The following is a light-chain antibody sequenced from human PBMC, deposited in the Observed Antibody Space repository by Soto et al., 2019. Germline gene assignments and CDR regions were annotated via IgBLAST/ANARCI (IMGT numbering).Light chain of an antibody. J-gene: IGKJ1*01. CDR1: QSVNSNY. CDR3: QHSDSSPPT. Sequence: EIVLTQAPGTLSLSPGERATLSCRASQSVNSNYLAWYQQKPGQAPRLLIYGASSRATSIPDRFSGSVSGTDFTLTISRLEPEDFAVFFCQHSDSSPPTFGQGTKVEI. V-gene: IGKV3-20*01. CDR2: GAS.